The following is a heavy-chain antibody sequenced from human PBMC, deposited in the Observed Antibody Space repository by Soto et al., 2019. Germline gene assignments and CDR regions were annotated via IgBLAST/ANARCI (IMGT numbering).Heavy chain of an antibody. CDR2: LNSDGSRT. V-gene: IGHV3-74*01. J-gene: IGHJ4*02. D-gene: IGHD6-13*01. CDR1: GFTFSSYR. CDR3: ARDRAAAGIDY. Sequence: GESLRLSCAASGFTFSSYRMHWVRQAPGKGLVWVSRLNSDGSRTTYGDSVKGRFTISRDNAKNTLYLQMNSLRAEDTAVYYCARDRAAAGIDYWGQGALVTVSS.